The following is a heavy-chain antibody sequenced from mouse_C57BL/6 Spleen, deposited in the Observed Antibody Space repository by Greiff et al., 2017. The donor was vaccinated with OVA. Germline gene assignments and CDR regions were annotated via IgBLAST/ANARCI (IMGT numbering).Heavy chain of an antibody. J-gene: IGHJ3*01. V-gene: IGHV1-52*01. Sequence: QVQLQQPGAELVRPGSSVKLSCKASGYTFTSYWMHWVKQRPIQGLEWIGNIDPSDSEPHYNQKFKDKATLTVDKSSSTAYMQLSSLTSEDSAVYYCAIYLQGFAYWGQGTLVTVSA. CDR1: GYTFTSYW. D-gene: IGHD5-5*01. CDR2: IDPSDSEP. CDR3: AIYLQGFAY.